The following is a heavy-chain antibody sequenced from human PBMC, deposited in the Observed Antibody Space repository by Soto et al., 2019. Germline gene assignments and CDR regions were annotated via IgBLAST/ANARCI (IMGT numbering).Heavy chain of an antibody. CDR1: GGSFSGYY. Sequence: SETLSLTCAVYGGSFSGYYWTWIRQSPGKGLEWIGEINHSGSTNYNPSLKSRVTISVDTSKNQFSLKLSSVTAADTAVYYCASGYDILTGYPRGDYYGMDVWGQGTTVTVSS. J-gene: IGHJ6*02. CDR3: ASGYDILTGYPRGDYYGMDV. D-gene: IGHD3-9*01. V-gene: IGHV4-34*01. CDR2: INHSGST.